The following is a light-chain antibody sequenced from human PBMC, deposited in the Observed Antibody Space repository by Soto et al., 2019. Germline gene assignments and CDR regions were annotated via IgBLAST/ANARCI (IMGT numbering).Light chain of an antibody. CDR3: QSSDTSLSGAV. CDR1: SSNIGAAYY. Sequence: QSVLTQPPSVSGAPGQRVTISCTGSSSNIGAAYYVHWYQQLPGTAPKLLIYGNSNRPSGVPDRFSGSKSGTSASLAITGLXAXDXAXXYCQSSDTSLSGAVFGGGTKLTVL. V-gene: IGLV1-40*01. J-gene: IGLJ3*02. CDR2: GNS.